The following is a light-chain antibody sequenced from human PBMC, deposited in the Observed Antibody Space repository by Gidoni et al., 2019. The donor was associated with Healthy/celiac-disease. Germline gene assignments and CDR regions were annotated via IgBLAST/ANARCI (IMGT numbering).Light chain of an antibody. V-gene: IGKV3-11*01. Sequence: EIVLTQSPATLSLSPGDRATLSCRASQSVISYLAWYQQKTGQAPRLLIYDASNRATGSPARFSGSGSGTDFTLTISSLEPEDFAVYYCQQRSNWPPALTFGGGTKVEIK. J-gene: IGKJ4*01. CDR2: DAS. CDR3: QQRSNWPPALT. CDR1: QSVISY.